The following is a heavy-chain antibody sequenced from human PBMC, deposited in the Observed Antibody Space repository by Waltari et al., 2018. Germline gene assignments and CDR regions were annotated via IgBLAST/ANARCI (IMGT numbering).Heavy chain of an antibody. V-gene: IGHV1-2*04. J-gene: IGHJ4*02. Sequence: QVQLVQSGAAVTKPGASVKVSCKPSGYTFTDYPIPWVRQAPGQGLEGMGWINPKSGGTYYAQTFQGWVTMTRDTSTSTVYMELSSLKSDDTAVYYCARRSCNGECYAPYVYWGQGTLVTVSS. CDR1: GYTFTDYP. D-gene: IGHD2-8*01. CDR2: INPKSGGT. CDR3: ARRSCNGECYAPYVY.